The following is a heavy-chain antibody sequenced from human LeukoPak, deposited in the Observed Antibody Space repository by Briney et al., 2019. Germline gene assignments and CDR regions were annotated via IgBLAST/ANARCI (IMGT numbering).Heavy chain of an antibody. CDR1: GFIFNKHA. CDR2: LSGSGSST. CDR3: AKERDYGPADY. J-gene: IGHJ4*02. V-gene: IGHV3-23*01. Sequence: GGSLRLSCVASGFIFNKHAMSWVRQAPGKGLEWVSGLSGSGSSTDYADSVKGRFTVSRDNSKNTLFLQMNSLRAEDTAIYYCAKERDYGPADYWGQGTLVIVPS. D-gene: IGHD4/OR15-4a*01.